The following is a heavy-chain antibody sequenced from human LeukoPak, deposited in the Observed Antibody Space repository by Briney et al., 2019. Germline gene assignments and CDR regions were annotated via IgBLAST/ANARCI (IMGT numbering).Heavy chain of an antibody. CDR2: INPDESDK. CDR1: RFTFSVHW. V-gene: IGHV3-74*01. D-gene: IGHD6-13*01. Sequence: GGSLRLSCAASRFTFSVHWMHWVRQAPGKGLEWVSRINPDESDKAYADSVKGRFTISRDNSKNTLYLQMNSLRAEDTAVYYCARGNSSSWYGAFDIWGQGTMVTVSS. J-gene: IGHJ3*02. CDR3: ARGNSSSWYGAFDI.